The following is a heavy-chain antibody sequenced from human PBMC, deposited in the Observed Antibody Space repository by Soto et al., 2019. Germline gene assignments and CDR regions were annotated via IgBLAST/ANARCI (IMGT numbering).Heavy chain of an antibody. Sequence: GSLRLSCAASVFTFSSYSINWVRQAPGKGLEWVSSISGGSTYIYYADSLKGRFTISRDNAKNSLYLQINSLRAEDTAVYYCARLVSYYYGMDVWGQGTTVTVSS. D-gene: IGHD6-19*01. CDR1: VFTFSSYS. CDR3: ARLVSYYYGMDV. J-gene: IGHJ6*02. V-gene: IGHV3-21*01. CDR2: ISGGSTYI.